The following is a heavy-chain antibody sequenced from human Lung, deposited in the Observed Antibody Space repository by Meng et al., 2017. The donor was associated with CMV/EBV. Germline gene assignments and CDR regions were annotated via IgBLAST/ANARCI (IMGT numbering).Heavy chain of an antibody. J-gene: IGHJ6*02. D-gene: IGHD2-15*01. CDR3: AKDREQWWWGYYGMDI. CDR1: GFAFNSYG. Sequence: GGSXRLXCEASGFAFNSYGMHWVRQAPGKGLAWVAFIQYDGSNKYYADSVKGRFTISRDNSKNTLYVQMNSLRAEDTAVYYCAKDREQWWWGYYGMDIWGQGXTVTVSS. CDR2: IQYDGSNK. V-gene: IGHV3-30*02.